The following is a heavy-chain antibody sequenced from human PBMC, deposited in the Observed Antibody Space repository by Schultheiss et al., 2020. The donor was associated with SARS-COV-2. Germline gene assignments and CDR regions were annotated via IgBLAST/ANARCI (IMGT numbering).Heavy chain of an antibody. V-gene: IGHV3-30*04. D-gene: IGHD1-14*01. CDR3: ARDLLTGRTGYYDYYGMDV. CDR2: ISYDGSNK. J-gene: IGHJ6*02. Sequence: GGSLRLSCAASGFTFSSYAMHWVRQAPGKGLEWVAVISYDGSNKYYADSVKGRFTISRDNSKNTLYLQMNSLRAEDTAVYYCARDLLTGRTGYYDYYGMDVWGQGTTVTVSS. CDR1: GFTFSSYA.